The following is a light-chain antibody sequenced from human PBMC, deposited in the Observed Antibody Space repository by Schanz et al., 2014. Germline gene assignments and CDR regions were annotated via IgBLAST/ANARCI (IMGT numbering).Light chain of an antibody. V-gene: IGLV1-47*01. CDR2: RTN. Sequence: QSVLTQPPSASGTPGQRVTISCSGSSSNMEFNYVYWYQQVPGAAPKVLIYRTNQRPAGVPDRFSASKSGTSASLAISGLQAEDEADYYCSSYTSSDNLVFGGGTKLTVL. CDR1: SSNMEFNY. J-gene: IGLJ3*02. CDR3: SSYTSSDNLV.